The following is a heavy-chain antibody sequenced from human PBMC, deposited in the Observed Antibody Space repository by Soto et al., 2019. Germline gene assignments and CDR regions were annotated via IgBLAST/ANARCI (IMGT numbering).Heavy chain of an antibody. CDR2: IKHDAGEV. CDR3: ATYHYQSSTYRRLDY. Sequence: GGSLRLSCLASGFNFDGYWMTWVRHTPRKGLEWVANIKHDAGEVHYVDSVKGRFTIYRDNSRNTLYLQMSSLRAEDTAVYYCATYHYQSSTYRRLDYWGQGSLVTVSS. CDR1: GFNFDGYW. V-gene: IGHV3-7*03. J-gene: IGHJ4*02. D-gene: IGHD3-22*01.